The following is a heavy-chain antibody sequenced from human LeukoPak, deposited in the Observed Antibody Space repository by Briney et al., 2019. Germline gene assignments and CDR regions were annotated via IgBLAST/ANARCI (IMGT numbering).Heavy chain of an antibody. CDR1: GGSISSYY. CDR3: ARDLAGGGFDP. V-gene: IGHV4-59*01. CDR2: IYYSGST. Sequence: PSETLSLTCTVSGGSISSYYWSWIRQPPGKGLEWIGYIYYSGSTNYNPSLKSRVTISVDTSKTQFSLKLSSVTAADTAVYYCARDLAGGGFDPWGQGTLVTVSS. D-gene: IGHD3-16*01. J-gene: IGHJ5*02.